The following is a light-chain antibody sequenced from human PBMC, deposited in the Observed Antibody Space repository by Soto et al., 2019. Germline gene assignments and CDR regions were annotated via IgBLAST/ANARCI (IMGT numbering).Light chain of an antibody. CDR3: QQYGNSPIS. CDR1: QSVSRSY. CDR2: GAS. Sequence: EIVLTQSPGTLSLSPGERATLYCRARQSVSRSYLAWYQQKPGQAPRLLIYGASSRATGIPDRFSGSGSGTDFTLTISRLEPEDSAVYYCQQYGNSPISFGQGTRLEIK. J-gene: IGKJ5*01. V-gene: IGKV3-20*01.